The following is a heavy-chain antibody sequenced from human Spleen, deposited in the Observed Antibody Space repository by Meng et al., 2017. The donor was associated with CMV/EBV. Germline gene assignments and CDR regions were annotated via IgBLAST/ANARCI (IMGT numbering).Heavy chain of an antibody. J-gene: IGHJ5*01. Sequence: ASVKVSCKVSGYTLTELSRHWVRQAPGQGLEWMGWINANSGDTNYAVKFQGRVTLTRDTSITTAYVELSSLRSDDTAFYYCARVTDFWSTPWGFDPWGQGTLVTVSS. D-gene: IGHD3-3*01. V-gene: IGHV1-2*02. CDR2: INANSGDT. CDR1: GYTLTELS. CDR3: ARVTDFWSTPWGFDP.